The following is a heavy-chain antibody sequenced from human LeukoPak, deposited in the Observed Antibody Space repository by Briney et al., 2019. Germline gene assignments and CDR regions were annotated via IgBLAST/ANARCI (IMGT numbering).Heavy chain of an antibody. CDR1: GGTFSSYA. CDR3: ARLAQWEPNDY. V-gene: IGHV1-69*05. J-gene: IGHJ4*02. D-gene: IGHD1-26*01. Sequence: GASVKVSCKASGGTFSSYAISWVRQAPGQGLEWMGGIIPIFGTANYAQKFQGRVTITTDESTSTAYMELSSLRSGDTAVYYSARLAQWEPNDYWGQGTLVTVSS. CDR2: IIPIFGTA.